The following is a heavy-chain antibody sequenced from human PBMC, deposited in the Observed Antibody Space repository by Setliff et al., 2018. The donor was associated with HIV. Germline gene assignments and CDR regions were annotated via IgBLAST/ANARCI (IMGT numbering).Heavy chain of an antibody. V-gene: IGHV1-69*13. CDR2: IIPIFGAT. CDR1: GGTFSSYP. CDR3: ARGRNYDSSGYGDYYYYMEV. Sequence: ASVKVSCKASGGTFSSYPISWVRQAPGQGLEWMGGIIPIFGATHYAQKFQGRVTVTADESTSTAYMQLGSLGSDDTAVYYCARGRNYDSSGYGDYYYYMEVWGKGTTVTVSS. J-gene: IGHJ6*03. D-gene: IGHD3-22*01.